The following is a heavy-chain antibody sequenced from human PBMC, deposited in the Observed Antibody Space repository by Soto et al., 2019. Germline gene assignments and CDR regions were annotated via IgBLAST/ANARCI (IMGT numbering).Heavy chain of an antibody. V-gene: IGHV3-13*01. D-gene: IGHD2-15*01. Sequence: GGSLRLSCAASGFTFSSYDMHWVRQATGKGLEWVSAIGTAGDTYYPGSVKGRFTISRENAKNSLYLQMNSLRAEDTAVYYCARGPAGYCSGGSCYYDYWGQGTLVTVSS. J-gene: IGHJ4*02. CDR3: ARGPAGYCSGGSCYYDY. CDR1: GFTFSSYD. CDR2: IGTAGDT.